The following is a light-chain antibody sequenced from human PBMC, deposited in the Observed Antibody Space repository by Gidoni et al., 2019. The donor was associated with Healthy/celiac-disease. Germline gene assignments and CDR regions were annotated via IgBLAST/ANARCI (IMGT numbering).Light chain of an antibody. CDR2: DAS. J-gene: IGKJ3*01. CDR1: QSVSSY. V-gene: IGKV3-11*01. Sequence: EIVLTQSPATLSLSPGESATLSCRASQSVSSYLAWYQQKPGQAPRLLIYDASNRATGIPARFSGSGSGTDFTLTISSLEPEDFAVYYCQQRSNGLTFGPGTKVDIK. CDR3: QQRSNGLT.